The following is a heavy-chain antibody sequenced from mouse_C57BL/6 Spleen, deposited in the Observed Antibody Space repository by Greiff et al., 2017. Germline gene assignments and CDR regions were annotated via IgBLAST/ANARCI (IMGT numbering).Heavy chain of an antibody. V-gene: IGHV5-9*01. CDR3: ARHGGGYSFAY. CDR1: GFTFSSYT. J-gene: IGHJ3*01. D-gene: IGHD2-3*01. Sequence: EVQLVESGGGLVKPGGSLKLSCAASGFTFSSYTMSWVRQTPEKRLEWVATISGGGGNTYYPDSVKGRFTISRDNAKNTLYLQMSSLRSEDTALYYCARHGGGYSFAYWGQGTLVTVSA. CDR2: ISGGGGNT.